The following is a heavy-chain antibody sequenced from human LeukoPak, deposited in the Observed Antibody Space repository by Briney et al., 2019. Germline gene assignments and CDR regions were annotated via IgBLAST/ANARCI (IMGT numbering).Heavy chain of an antibody. CDR1: GYTFTGYY. V-gene: IGHV1-2*02. CDR3: ARDHSNWNYAPDF. CDR2: INPNSGGT. D-gene: IGHD1-7*01. J-gene: IGHJ4*02. Sequence: ASVKVSCKASGYTFTGYYMHWVRQAPGQGLEWMGWINPNSGGTNYAQKFQGRVTMTRDTSISTAYMELSRLRSDDTAVYYCARDHSNWNYAPDFWGQGTLVIVSS.